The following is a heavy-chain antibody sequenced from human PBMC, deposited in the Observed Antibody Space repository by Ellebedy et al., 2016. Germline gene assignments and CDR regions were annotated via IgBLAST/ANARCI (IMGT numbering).Heavy chain of an antibody. D-gene: IGHD3-16*02. CDR1: GGSINSYY. V-gene: IGHV4-4*07. J-gene: IGHJ5*02. Sequence: SETLSLXXTVSGGSINSYYWSWIRQPVGKGLEWIGRIYAPGSTNYNPSLKSRVSMSLDTSKNQFSLNLRSVTAADTAVYYCAKENNIVVSARFDPWGQGILVTVSS. CDR3: AKENNIVVSARFDP. CDR2: IYAPGST.